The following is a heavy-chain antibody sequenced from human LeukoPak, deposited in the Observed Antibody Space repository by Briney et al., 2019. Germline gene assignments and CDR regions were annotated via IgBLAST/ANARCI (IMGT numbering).Heavy chain of an antibody. J-gene: IGHJ4*02. CDR2: ISSSSSYT. D-gene: IGHD3-9*01. Sequence: GGSLRLSCAASGFTFSDYYMSWIRQAPGKGLEWVSYISSSSSYTNYADSVKGRFTISRDNAKNSLYLQMSSLRAEDTAVYYCARGRVRYFDWLRSYYFDYWGQGTLVTVSS. V-gene: IGHV3-11*05. CDR3: ARGRVRYFDWLRSYYFDY. CDR1: GFTFSDYY.